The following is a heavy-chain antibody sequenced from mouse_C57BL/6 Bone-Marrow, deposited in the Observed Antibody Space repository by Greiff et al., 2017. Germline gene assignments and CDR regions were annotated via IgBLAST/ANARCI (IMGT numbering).Heavy chain of an antibody. CDR2: IDPSDSYT. CDR3: ARRWDMDY. V-gene: IGHV1-50*01. Sequence: VQLQQPGAELVKPGASVKLSCKASGYTFTSYWMPWVKQRPGQGLEWIGEIDPSDSYTNYNQKFKGKATLTVDTSSSTAYMQLSSLTSEDSAVYYCARRWDMDYWGQGTSVTVSS. CDR1: GYTFTSYW. J-gene: IGHJ4*01. D-gene: IGHD1-1*02.